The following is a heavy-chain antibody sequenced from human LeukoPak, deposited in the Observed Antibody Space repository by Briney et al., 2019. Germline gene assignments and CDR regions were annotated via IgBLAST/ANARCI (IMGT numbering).Heavy chain of an antibody. D-gene: IGHD3-10*01. CDR2: IYHSGST. J-gene: IGHJ5*02. V-gene: IGHV4-4*02. Sequence: SETLSLTCAVSGGSISSSNWWSWVRQPPGKGLEWIGEIYHSGSTNYNPSLKSRVTISVDTSKNQFSLKLSSVTAADTAVYYCARVMVRGVIRWFDPWGQGTLVSVSS. CDR1: GGSISSSNW. CDR3: ARVMVRGVIRWFDP.